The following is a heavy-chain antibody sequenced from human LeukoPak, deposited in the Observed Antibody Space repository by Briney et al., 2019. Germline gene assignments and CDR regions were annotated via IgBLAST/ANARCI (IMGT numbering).Heavy chain of an antibody. J-gene: IGHJ4*02. CDR3: AKTTVGYSSGRYPGWPADC. D-gene: IGHD6-19*01. Sequence: GGSLRLSCAASGFTFNTYAIYWVREAPGKGLEWVSGICGSGGCTYYADSVKGRFTISRDNSKNTVYLQMKSLTADDTAVYYCAKTTVGYSSGRYPGWPADCWGQGTLVTVSS. CDR1: GFTFNTYA. CDR2: ICGSGGCT. V-gene: IGHV3-23*01.